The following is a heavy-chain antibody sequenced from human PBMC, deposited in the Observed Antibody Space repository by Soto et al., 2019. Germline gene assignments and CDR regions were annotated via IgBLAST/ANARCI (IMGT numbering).Heavy chain of an antibody. D-gene: IGHD6-19*01. J-gene: IGHJ4*02. V-gene: IGHV3-30-3*02. CDR2: ISYDGSTR. Sequence: QVPLVESGGGVVQPGRSLRLSFAASGFTFSTNAMHWVRQAPGKGLEWVAVISYDGSTRYYADSIKGRFTISRDNSKNTLYLQVNNLRAEDTAVYYCAKQFSGWSYYFDYWGQGTLVTVSS. CDR3: AKQFSGWSYYFDY. CDR1: GFTFSTNA.